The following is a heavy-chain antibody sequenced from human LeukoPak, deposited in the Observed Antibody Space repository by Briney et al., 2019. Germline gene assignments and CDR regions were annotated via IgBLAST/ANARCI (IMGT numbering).Heavy chain of an antibody. CDR2: IWYDGSNK. CDR3: AKDGGIVGATTKLDY. CDR1: GFTFSSCG. Sequence: GGSLRLSCAASGFTFSSCGMHWVRQAPGKGLEWVAVIWYDGSNKYYADSVKGRFTISRDNSKNTLYLQMNSLRAEDTAVYYCAKDGGIVGATTKLDYWGQGTLVTVSS. V-gene: IGHV3-33*06. D-gene: IGHD1-26*01. J-gene: IGHJ4*02.